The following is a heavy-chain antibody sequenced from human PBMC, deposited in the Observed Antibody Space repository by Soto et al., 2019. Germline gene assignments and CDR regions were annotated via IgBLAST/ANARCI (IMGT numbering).Heavy chain of an antibody. CDR3: ARGGYYGSGSYEYYYYYYGMDV. J-gene: IGHJ6*02. CDR1: GGSISSSSYY. D-gene: IGHD3-10*01. CDR2: IYYSGST. V-gene: IGHV4-39*07. Sequence: SETLSLTCTVSGGSISSSSYYWGWIRQPPGKGLERIGSIYYSGSTYYNPSLKSRVTISVDTSKNQFSLKLSSVTAADTAVYYCARGGYYGSGSYEYYYYYYGMDVWGQGTTVTVSS.